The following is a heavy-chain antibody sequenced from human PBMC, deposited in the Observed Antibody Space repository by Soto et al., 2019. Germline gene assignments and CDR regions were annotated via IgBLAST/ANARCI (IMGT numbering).Heavy chain of an antibody. CDR1: GGSISSYY. V-gene: IGHV4-59*08. CDR3: ATRAADYDFWSGYYSYYYYMDV. J-gene: IGHJ6*03. D-gene: IGHD3-3*01. CDR2: IYYSGNT. Sequence: PSETLSLTCTVSGGSISSYYWSWIRQPPGKGLEWIGYIYYSGNTNYNPSLKSRVTISVDTSKNQFSLKLSSVTAADTAVYYCATRAADYDFWSGYYSYYYYMDVWGKGTTVT.